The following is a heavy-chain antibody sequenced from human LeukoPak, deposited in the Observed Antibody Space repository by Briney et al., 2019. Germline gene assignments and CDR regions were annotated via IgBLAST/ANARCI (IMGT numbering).Heavy chain of an antibody. J-gene: IGHJ4*02. CDR2: IIPILGIA. CDR3: ARDHGYYYGSGSYYTYFDY. Sequence: SVTVSCKASGGTFSSYAISWVRQAPGQGLEWMGRIIPILGIANYAQKFQGRVTITADKSTSTAYMELSSLRSEDTAVYYCARDHGYYYGSGSYYTYFDYWGQGTLVTVSS. CDR1: GGTFSSYA. V-gene: IGHV1-69*04. D-gene: IGHD3-10*01.